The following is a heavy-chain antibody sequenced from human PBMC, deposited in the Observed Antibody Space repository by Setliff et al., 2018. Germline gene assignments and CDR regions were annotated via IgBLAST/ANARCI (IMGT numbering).Heavy chain of an antibody. J-gene: IGHJ5*02. CDR2: INPNSGDT. CDR3: ARDSPEMVAPPAAHCFDP. Sequence: ASVKVSCKASGNRFTDYFLHWVRQAPGQGLEWMGWINPNSGDTHSAQKFQGRVTMTRDTSINTAYMELSSLRSDDTAVYYCARDSPEMVAPPAAHCFDPWGQGTLVTVSS. D-gene: IGHD5-12*01. CDR1: GNRFTDYF. V-gene: IGHV1-2*02.